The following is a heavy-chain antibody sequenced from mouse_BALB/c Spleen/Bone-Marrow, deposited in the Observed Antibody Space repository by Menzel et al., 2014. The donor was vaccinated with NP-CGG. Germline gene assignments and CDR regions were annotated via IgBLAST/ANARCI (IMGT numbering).Heavy chain of an antibody. D-gene: IGHD3-3*01. CDR2: IWGDGST. Sequence: VQLQQSGPGLVAPSQRLSITCTVSGFSLTNYGISWVRQPPGKGLEWLGVIWGDGSTNHHSALISRLSISKDNSKSQVLLKLNSLQTDDTATYYCRGGPWFAYWGQGTLVTVSA. J-gene: IGHJ3*01. CDR1: GFSLTNYG. V-gene: IGHV2-3*01. CDR3: RGGPWFAY.